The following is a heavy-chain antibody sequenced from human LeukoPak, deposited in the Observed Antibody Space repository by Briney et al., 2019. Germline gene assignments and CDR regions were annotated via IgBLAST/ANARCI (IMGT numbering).Heavy chain of an antibody. CDR3: ARGGYSSAHYYYYMDV. CDR2: INPNSGGT. D-gene: IGHD6-19*01. CDR1: GYTFTGYY. Sequence: ASAKVSCRASGYTFTGYYMHWVRQAPGQGLEWMGWINPNSGGTNYAQKFQGRVTMTRDTSISTAYMELSRLRSDDTAVYYCARGGYSSAHYYYYMDVWGKGTTVTVSS. V-gene: IGHV1-2*02. J-gene: IGHJ6*03.